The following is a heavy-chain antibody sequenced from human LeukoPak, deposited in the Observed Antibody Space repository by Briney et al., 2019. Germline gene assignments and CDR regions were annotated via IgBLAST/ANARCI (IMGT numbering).Heavy chain of an antibody. CDR2: MNPNSGNT. CDR3: ARDYYDFWSGKDTGGY. CDR1: GYTFTTYD. Sequence: ASVKVSCKASGYTFTTYDINWVRQATGQGLEWMGWMNPNSGNTGYAQKFQGRVTMTRNTSISTAYMELSSLRSEDTAVYYCARDYYDFWSGKDTGGYWGQGTLVTVSS. J-gene: IGHJ4*02. V-gene: IGHV1-8*01. D-gene: IGHD3-3*01.